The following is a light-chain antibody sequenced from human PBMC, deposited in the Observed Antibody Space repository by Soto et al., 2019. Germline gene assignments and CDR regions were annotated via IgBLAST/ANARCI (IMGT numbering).Light chain of an antibody. CDR3: QQANSFPIT. CDR1: QGLKF. J-gene: IGKJ5*01. CDR2: EAT. Sequence: DIQLTQSPSSVSSSVGNTVTITLRASQGLKFLAWYQQKPGKAPRLLIYEATNLQSGVPPRFSGSGSGTDFTLTISSLQPEDFATYFCQQANSFPITFGQRARLAI. V-gene: IGKV1-12*01.